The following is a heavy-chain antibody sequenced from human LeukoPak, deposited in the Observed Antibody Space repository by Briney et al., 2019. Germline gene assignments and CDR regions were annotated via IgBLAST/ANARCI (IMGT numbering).Heavy chain of an antibody. J-gene: IGHJ4*02. D-gene: IGHD3-10*01. V-gene: IGHV1-18*04. CDR1: GHTFTSYG. CDR3: ARDTLLWFGEQPDY. CDR2: ISAYNGNT. Sequence: ASVKVSCKASGHTFTSYGISWVRQAPGQGLEWMGWISAYNGNTNYAQKLQGRVTMTTDTSTSTAYMELRSLRSDDTAVYYCARDTLLWFGEQPDYWGQGTLVTVSS.